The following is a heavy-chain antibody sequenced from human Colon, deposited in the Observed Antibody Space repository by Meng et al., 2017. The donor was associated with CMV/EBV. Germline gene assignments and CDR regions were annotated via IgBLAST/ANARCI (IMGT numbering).Heavy chain of an antibody. D-gene: IGHD2-15*01. CDR1: GFIFDTYA. CDR3: ATTAGVARPFDY. Sequence: GGSLRLSCAASGFIFDTYAMSWVRQAPGKGLEWVSTINAGRGDTYYADSVKGRCTISRDNSRNTLYLQMNSLRTEDTALYYCATTAGVARPFDYWGQGTLVTVSS. J-gene: IGHJ4*02. CDR2: INAGRGDT. V-gene: IGHV3-23*01.